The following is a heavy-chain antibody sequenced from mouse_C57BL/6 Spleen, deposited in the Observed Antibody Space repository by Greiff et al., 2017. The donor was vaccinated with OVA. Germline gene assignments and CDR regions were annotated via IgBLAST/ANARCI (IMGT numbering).Heavy chain of an antibody. Sequence: EVKLQESGGGLVKPGGSLKLSCAASGFTFSSYTMSWVRQTPEKRLEWVATISGGGGNTYYPDSVKGRFTISRDNAKNTLYLQMSSLRSEDTALYYCARRDDYVAWFAYWGQGTLVTVSA. CDR1: GFTFSSYT. V-gene: IGHV5-9*01. J-gene: IGHJ3*01. D-gene: IGHD2-4*01. CDR2: ISGGGGNT. CDR3: ARRDDYVAWFAY.